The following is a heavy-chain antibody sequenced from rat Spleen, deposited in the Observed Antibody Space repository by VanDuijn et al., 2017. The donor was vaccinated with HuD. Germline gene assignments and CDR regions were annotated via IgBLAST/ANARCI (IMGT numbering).Heavy chain of an antibody. CDR2: IWSGGNT. CDR3: TRNRGTTDPYWYFDF. D-gene: IGHD1-6*01. V-gene: IGHV2S13*01. Sequence: QVQLKESGPGLVQPSQTLSLTCTVSGFSLTSYNVHWVRQSPGKGLEWMAVIWSGGNTDYNSALKSRLSIRRDTSKSQVFLKVKSLKTDDTGIYYCTRNRGTTDPYWYFDFWGPGTMVTVSS. CDR1: GFSLTSYN. J-gene: IGHJ1*01.